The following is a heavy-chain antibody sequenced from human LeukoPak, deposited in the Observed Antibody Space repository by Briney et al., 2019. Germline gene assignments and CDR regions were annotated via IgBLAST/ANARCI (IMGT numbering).Heavy chain of an antibody. J-gene: IGHJ5*02. CDR2: INPNSGGT. CDR1: GYTFTGYY. CDR3: ARGPYDFWSGFWFDP. Sequence: ASVKASCKASGYTFTGYYMHWVRQAPGQGLEWMGWINPNSGGTNYAQKFQGRVTMTRDTSISTAYMELSRLRSDDTAVYYCARGPYDFWSGFWFDPWGQGTLVTVSS. D-gene: IGHD3-3*01. V-gene: IGHV1-2*02.